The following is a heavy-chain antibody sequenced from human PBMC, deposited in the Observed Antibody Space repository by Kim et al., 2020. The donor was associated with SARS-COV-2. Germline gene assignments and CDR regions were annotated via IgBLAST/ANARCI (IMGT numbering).Heavy chain of an antibody. CDR3: ARGYILLWFADSTIAGGAFDI. D-gene: IGHD3-10*01. V-gene: IGHV4-34*01. CDR2: INHSGST. J-gene: IGHJ3*02. Sequence: SETLSLTCAVYGGSFSGYYWSWIRQPPGKGLEWIGEINHSGSTNYNPSLKSRVTISVDTSKNQFSLKLSSVIAADTAVYYCARGYILLWFADSTIAGGAFDIWGQGTMVTVSS. CDR1: GGSFSGYY.